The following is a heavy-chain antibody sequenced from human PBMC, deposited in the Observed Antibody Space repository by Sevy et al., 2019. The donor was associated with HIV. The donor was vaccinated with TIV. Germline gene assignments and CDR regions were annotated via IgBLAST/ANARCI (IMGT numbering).Heavy chain of an antibody. Sequence: GGSLRLSCAASGFTFHDHAMHWVRQAPGKGLEWVSGISWNSGSIGYADSVKGRFTISRDNAKNSLYLEVNSLRAEDTALYYHAKDIKRGCDSINCYPYYYYYYGMDVWGQGTTVTVSS. CDR1: GFTFHDHA. D-gene: IGHD2-2*01. V-gene: IGHV3-9*01. J-gene: IGHJ6*02. CDR3: AKDIKRGCDSINCYPYYYYYYGMDV. CDR2: ISWNSGSI.